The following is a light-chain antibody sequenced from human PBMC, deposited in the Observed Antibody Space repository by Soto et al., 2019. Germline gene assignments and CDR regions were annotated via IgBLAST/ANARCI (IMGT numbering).Light chain of an antibody. J-gene: IGKJ1*01. CDR3: QQYDSFSVT. Sequence: DIQMTQSPSTLSASVGDRVTITCRASQGISSLLACYQQKPGKVPKLLIYDASTLQSGVPSRFSGSGSGTEFTLTITSLQPDDFATYYCQQYDSFSVTFGQGTKVDIK. CDR1: QGISSL. V-gene: IGKV1-5*01. CDR2: DAS.